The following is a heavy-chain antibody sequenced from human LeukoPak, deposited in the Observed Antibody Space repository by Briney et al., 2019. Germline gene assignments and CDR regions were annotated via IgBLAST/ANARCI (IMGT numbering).Heavy chain of an antibody. CDR3: ARDLFHDYGDPVVGDY. J-gene: IGHJ4*02. CDR2: ISYDGSNK. D-gene: IGHD4-17*01. Sequence: GGSLRLSCAASGFTFSSYAMHWVRQAPGKGLEWVAVISYDGSNKYYADSVKGRFTISRDNSKNTLYLQMNSPRAEDTAVYYCARDLFHDYGDPVVGDYWGQGTLVTVSS. CDR1: GFTFSSYA. V-gene: IGHV3-30-3*01.